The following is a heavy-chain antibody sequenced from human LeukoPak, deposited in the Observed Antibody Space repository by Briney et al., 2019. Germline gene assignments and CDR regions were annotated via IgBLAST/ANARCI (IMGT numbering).Heavy chain of an antibody. Sequence: SETLSLTCTVSGGSISTYYWNWIRQPPGKGLEWIGYIYHSGSTNYNPSLKSRVTISVDTSKNQFSLKLSSVTAADTAVYYCARGTPLRRQKRFDYWGQGTLVTVSS. CDR1: GGSISTYY. CDR2: IYHSGST. V-gene: IGHV4-59*12. CDR3: ARGTPLRRQKRFDY. J-gene: IGHJ4*02.